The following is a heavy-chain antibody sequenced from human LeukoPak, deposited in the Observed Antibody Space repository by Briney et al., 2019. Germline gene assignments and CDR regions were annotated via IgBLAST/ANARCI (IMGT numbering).Heavy chain of an antibody. D-gene: IGHD2-8*02. CDR2: ISYDGSNK. Sequence: TGGSLRLSCAASGFTFSSYGMHWVRQAPGKRLEWVAVISYDGSNKYYADSVKGRFTISRDNSKNTLYLQMNSLRAEDTAVYYCARASPHLWWAQGFDYWGQGTLVTVSS. V-gene: IGHV3-30*19. J-gene: IGHJ4*02. CDR3: ARASPHLWWAQGFDY. CDR1: GFTFSSYG.